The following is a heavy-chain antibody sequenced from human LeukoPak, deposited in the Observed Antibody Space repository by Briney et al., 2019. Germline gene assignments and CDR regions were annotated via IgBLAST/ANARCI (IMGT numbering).Heavy chain of an antibody. CDR3: ARGRSITLLRGVAMSDGFDI. V-gene: IGHV3-21*06. CDR2: TDTSGRYV. CDR1: GFTFSNYG. D-gene: IGHD3-10*01. Sequence: GGSLRLSCAASGFTFSNYGMNWVRQAPGKGLEWVSFTDTSGRYVYYGDSVKGRFTISRDNAKNLLFLQLNGLRAEDTALYYCARGRSITLLRGVAMSDGFDIWGQGAMVAVSS. J-gene: IGHJ3*02.